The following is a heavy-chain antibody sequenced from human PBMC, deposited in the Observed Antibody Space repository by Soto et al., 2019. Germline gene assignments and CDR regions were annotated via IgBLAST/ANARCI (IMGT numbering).Heavy chain of an antibody. D-gene: IGHD1-1*01. CDR1: GFTFDDYA. J-gene: IGHJ4*02. Sequence: EVQLVESGGGLVQPGRSLRLSCAASGFTFDDYAMHWVRQAPGKGLEWVSGISWNSGSIGYADSVKGRFTISRDNAKNSLYLQMNSLRAEDTALYYCAKDPRYNCNDGGDFDYWGQGTLVTVSS. CDR3: AKDPRYNCNDGGDFDY. V-gene: IGHV3-9*01. CDR2: ISWNSGSI.